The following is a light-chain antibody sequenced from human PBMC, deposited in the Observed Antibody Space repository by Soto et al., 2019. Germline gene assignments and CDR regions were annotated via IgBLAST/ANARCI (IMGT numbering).Light chain of an antibody. Sequence: QSALTQPASVSGSPGQSINISCTGTSSDVGAYGYVSWYQQHPDKAPKLMIYEVSYRPPGVSNRCSGSKSVNTATLTISGLQAEDEADYYCSSNTSSSTRVFGTGTKVTVL. J-gene: IGLJ1*01. CDR3: SSNTSSSTRV. CDR1: SSDVGAYGY. CDR2: EVS. V-gene: IGLV2-14*03.